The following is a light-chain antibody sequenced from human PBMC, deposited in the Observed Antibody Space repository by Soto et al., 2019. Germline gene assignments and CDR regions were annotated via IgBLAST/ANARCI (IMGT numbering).Light chain of an antibody. CDR1: QSVSGF. Sequence: ETVLTQSPATLSLSPGERATLSCRASQSVSGFLGWYQQKPGQAPRLVIYGASTRATGIPARFSGSGSGTEFTLTISSLQSEDFAVYYCQQYNNWVTFGPGTKVDIK. CDR2: GAS. J-gene: IGKJ3*01. CDR3: QQYNNWVT. V-gene: IGKV3-15*01.